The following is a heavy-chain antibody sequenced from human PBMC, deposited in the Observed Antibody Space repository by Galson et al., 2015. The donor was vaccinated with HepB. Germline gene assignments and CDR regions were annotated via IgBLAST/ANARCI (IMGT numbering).Heavy chain of an antibody. CDR2: TRYDGSYT. Sequence: SLRLSCAASGFSISSYGIHWVRQAPGKGLEWVAFTRYDGSYTSYTDAVKGRFSISRDNSRNTMYLQMNSLRAEDTAVYYCAKDGHSSDWYGNDAFDIWGQGTMVTVSS. CDR3: AKDGHSSDWYGNDAFDI. D-gene: IGHD6-19*01. J-gene: IGHJ3*02. V-gene: IGHV3-30*02. CDR1: GFSISSYG.